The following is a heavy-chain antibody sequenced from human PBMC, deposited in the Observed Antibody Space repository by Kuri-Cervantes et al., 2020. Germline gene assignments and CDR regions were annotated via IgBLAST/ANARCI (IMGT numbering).Heavy chain of an antibody. D-gene: IGHD3-3*01. Sequence: GGSLRLSCAASGFTFSSYSMNWVRQAPGKGLEWVSYISSSSSTIYYADSVKGRFTISRDNAKNSLYLQMNSLRAEDTAVYYCAREVGEQVQFLEWLYLNTYYMDVWGKGTTVTVSS. CDR3: AREVGEQVQFLEWLYLNTYYMDV. V-gene: IGHV3-48*01. J-gene: IGHJ6*03. CDR1: GFTFSSYS. CDR2: ISSSSSTI.